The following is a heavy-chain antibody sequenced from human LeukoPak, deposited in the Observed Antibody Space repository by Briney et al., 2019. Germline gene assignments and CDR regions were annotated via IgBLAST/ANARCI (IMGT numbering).Heavy chain of an antibody. CDR3: ARGAGGYQFDY. Sequence: PGGSLRLSCAASGFTVSSNYMSWVRQAPGKGLEWVSVIYSGGSTYYADSVKGRFTISRDNSKNTLYLQMNSLRAEDTAVHYRARGAGGYQFDYWGQGTLVTVSS. CDR1: GFTVSSNY. D-gene: IGHD3-22*01. J-gene: IGHJ4*02. CDR2: IYSGGST. V-gene: IGHV3-53*01.